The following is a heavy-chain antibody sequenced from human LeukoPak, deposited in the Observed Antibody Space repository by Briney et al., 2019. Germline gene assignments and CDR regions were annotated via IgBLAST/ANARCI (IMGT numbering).Heavy chain of an antibody. D-gene: IGHD6-13*01. CDR1: GGSISSYY. CDR3: ARGKPGIAAAGTRWFDP. CDR2: IYYSGRT. J-gene: IGHJ5*02. Sequence: SETLSLTCSVSGGSISSYYWSWIRQPPGKGLEWIGYIYYSGRTNYNPSLKSRVTISVDTSKNQFSLKLSSVTAADTAVYYCARGKPGIAAAGTRWFDPWGQGTLVTVSS. V-gene: IGHV4-59*12.